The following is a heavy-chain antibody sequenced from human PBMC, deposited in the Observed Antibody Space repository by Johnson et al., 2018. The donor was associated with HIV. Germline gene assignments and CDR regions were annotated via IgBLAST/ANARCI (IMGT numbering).Heavy chain of an antibody. CDR2: ISYDGSNK. Sequence: QVQLVESGGGVVQPGRSLRLSCAASGLTCSSYAMHWVRQAPGKGLEWVAVISYDGSNKYYADSVKGRFTISRDNSKNTLYLQMNSLRAEDTAVYYCARGPHEVVVVAATSAFDIWGQGTMVTVSS. CDR3: ARGPHEVVVVAATSAFDI. CDR1: GLTCSSYA. J-gene: IGHJ3*02. V-gene: IGHV3-30-3*01. D-gene: IGHD2-15*01.